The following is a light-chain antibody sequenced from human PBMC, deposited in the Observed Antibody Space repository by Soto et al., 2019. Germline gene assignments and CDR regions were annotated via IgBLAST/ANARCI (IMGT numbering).Light chain of an antibody. CDR2: GAS. CDR3: QQYESSPPT. CDR1: QSVSNN. Sequence: EIVITHSAATLSVSPGGRATLSYRSSQSVSNNLAWYQQKPGQAPRLLIYGASTRATGIPALFSGGGSGTDFTLTISRLEPEDVAVYYCQQYESSPPTFGQGTKVDIK. V-gene: IGKV3-15*01. J-gene: IGKJ1*01.